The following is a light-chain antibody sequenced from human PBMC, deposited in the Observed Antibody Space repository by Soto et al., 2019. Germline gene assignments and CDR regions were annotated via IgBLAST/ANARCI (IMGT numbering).Light chain of an antibody. V-gene: IGKV1-12*01. CDR1: QNISSW. CDR2: AAS. CDR3: QQYYSTPRT. Sequence: DIQMTQSPSSVSASIGDIVTITCRASQNISSWLAWYQQKPGKAPNLLIYAASRLPDGVPFRFSGSGSGTEFTLTISSLQAEDVAVYYCQQYYSTPRTFGQGTKVDIK. J-gene: IGKJ1*01.